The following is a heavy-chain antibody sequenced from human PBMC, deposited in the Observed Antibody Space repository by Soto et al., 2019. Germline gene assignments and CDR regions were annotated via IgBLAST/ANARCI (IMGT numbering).Heavy chain of an antibody. CDR2: ISSGGENT. CDR1: GFNFNAYT. J-gene: IGHJ6*02. CDR3: AKEWNYYGSGKNRQSYGMDV. Sequence: LIVSWVSSGFNFNAYTMGWVLQAPGRGLEWVSVISSGGENTYSADSVRGRFAISRDNSMNTVYLQMDTLRAEDTAVYYCAKEWNYYGSGKNRQSYGMDVWGQVTTGTVS. D-gene: IGHD3-10*01. V-gene: IGHV3-23*01.